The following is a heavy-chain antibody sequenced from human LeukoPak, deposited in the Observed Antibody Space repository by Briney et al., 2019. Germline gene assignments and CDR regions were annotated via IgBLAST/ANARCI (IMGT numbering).Heavy chain of an antibody. CDR2: INPYGGGT. CDR3: ASKAAGYCRGTICQGAFDI. V-gene: IGHV1-2*02. J-gene: IGHJ3*02. CDR1: GYRFTDYY. D-gene: IGHD2-2*01. Sequence: ASVTVSCKASGYRFTDYYMHWVRQAPGQGLEWMGWINPYGGGTNSAQKFQGRVTMTTDTSINTVYMDLSSLTSDDTAVYICASKAAGYCRGTICQGAFDIWGQGTMVTVSS.